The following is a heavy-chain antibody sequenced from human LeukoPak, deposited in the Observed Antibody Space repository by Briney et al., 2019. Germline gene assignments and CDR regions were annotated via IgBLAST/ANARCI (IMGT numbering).Heavy chain of an antibody. CDR3: ARALNTRRITIFGVVPEVGY. CDR2: ISGSGGST. Sequence: GGSLRLSCAASGFTFNNKAMTWVRQPPGKGLEWVSAISGSGGSTDYADSVKGRFTISRDNAKNSLYLQMNSLRAEDTAVYYCARALNTRRITIFGVVPEVGYWGQGTLVTVSS. J-gene: IGHJ4*02. V-gene: IGHV3-23*01. D-gene: IGHD3-3*01. CDR1: GFTFNNKA.